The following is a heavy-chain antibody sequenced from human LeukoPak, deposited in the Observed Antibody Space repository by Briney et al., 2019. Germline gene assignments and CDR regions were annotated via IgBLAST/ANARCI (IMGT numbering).Heavy chain of an antibody. D-gene: IGHD3-22*01. CDR1: GGSISTYY. CDR3: ARGPDSSGYHFDY. CDR2: IYYSGST. V-gene: IGHV4-59*01. J-gene: IGHJ4*02. Sequence: PSETLSLTCTVSGGSISTYYWNWIRQPPGKGLEWIGYIYYSGSTNYNPSLKSRVTISVDTSKNQFSLRLTSVTAADTAVYYCARGPDSSGYHFDYWGQGTLVTVSS.